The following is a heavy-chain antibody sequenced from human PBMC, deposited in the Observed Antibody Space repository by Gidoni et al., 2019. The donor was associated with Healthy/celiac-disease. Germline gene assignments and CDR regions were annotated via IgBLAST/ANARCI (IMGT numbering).Heavy chain of an antibody. CDR3: AKGDCSSTSCYDNYYGMDV. CDR2: ISGSGGST. J-gene: IGHJ6*02. Sequence: EVQLLESGGGLVQPGGSLRLSCAASGFPFSSYAMSWVRQAPGKGLVWVSAISGSGGSTYYADSVKGRFTISRDNSKNTLYLQMNSLRAEDTAVYYCAKGDCSSTSCYDNYYGMDVWGQGTTVTVSS. D-gene: IGHD2-2*01. V-gene: IGHV3-23*01. CDR1: GFPFSSYA.